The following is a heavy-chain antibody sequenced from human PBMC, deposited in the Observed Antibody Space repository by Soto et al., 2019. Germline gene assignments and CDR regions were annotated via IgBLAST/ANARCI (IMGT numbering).Heavy chain of an antibody. V-gene: IGHV3-30*03. CDR2: IAYDGSNK. CDR1: GSTFGRYA. D-gene: IGHD3-3*01. J-gene: IGHJ6*02. Sequence: GGSLRLSCAASGSTFGRYAIHWVRQAPGKGLEWVAVIAYDGSNKYYADSVKGRFTISRDTSKISLYLQMNSLRAEDTAVYYCARDRGYDANDYYSDAIALSGRGTTVPVSS. CDR3: ARDRGYDANDYYSDAIAL.